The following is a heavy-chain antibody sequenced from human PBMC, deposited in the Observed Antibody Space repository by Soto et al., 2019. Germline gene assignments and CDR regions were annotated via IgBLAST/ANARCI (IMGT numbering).Heavy chain of an antibody. CDR3: AREEPGIWGNAFDI. V-gene: IGHV6-1*01. CDR1: VDSVSSNSAA. CDR2: TNYRSKWYN. D-gene: IGHD3-16*01. Sequence: PSQTLSLSCAISVDSVSSNSAAWNWIRQSPSRGLEWLGRTNYRSKWYNDYAVSVKSRITINPDTSKNQFSLQLNSVTPEDTAVYYCAREEPGIWGNAFDIWGQGTMVTVSS. J-gene: IGHJ3*02.